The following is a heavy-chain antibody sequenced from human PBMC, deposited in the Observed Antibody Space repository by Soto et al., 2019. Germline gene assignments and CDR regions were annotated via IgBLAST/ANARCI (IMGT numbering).Heavy chain of an antibody. Sequence: SVTLSVTCAVYGGSFSGYYWSWIRQPPGKGLEWIGEINHSGSTNYNPPLKSRVTISVDTSKNQFSLKLSSVTAADTAVYYCARARYSSSRSREFDYWGQGTLVTVSS. CDR3: ARARYSSSRSREFDY. CDR1: GGSFSGYY. J-gene: IGHJ4*02. V-gene: IGHV4-34*01. D-gene: IGHD6-6*01. CDR2: INHSGST.